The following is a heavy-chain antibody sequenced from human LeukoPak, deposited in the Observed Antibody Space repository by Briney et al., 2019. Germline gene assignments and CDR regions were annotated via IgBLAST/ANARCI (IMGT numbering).Heavy chain of an antibody. CDR2: ISGSGGST. CDR3: AGCSGGSCYGRFDP. J-gene: IGHJ5*02. V-gene: IGHV3-23*01. D-gene: IGHD2-15*01. CDR1: GFTFSSYA. Sequence: GGSLRLSCAASGFTFSSYAMTWVRQAPGKGLEWVSGISGSGGSTDYADSVQGRFTISRDNSKNTLYLQMDSLRAEDTAVYYCAGCSGGSCYGRFDPWGQGTLVTVSS.